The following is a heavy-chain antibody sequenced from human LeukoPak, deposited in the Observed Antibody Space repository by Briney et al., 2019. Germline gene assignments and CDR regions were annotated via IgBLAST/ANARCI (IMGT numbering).Heavy chain of an antibody. J-gene: IGHJ4*02. V-gene: IGHV3-30*03. CDR3: ATELRFLEDFDY. CDR1: GFTFSSYG. D-gene: IGHD3-3*01. Sequence: PGGSLRLSCAASGFTFSSYGMPWVRQAPGKGLEWVAVISYDGSNKYYADSVKGRFTISRDNSKNTLYLQMNSLRAEDTAVYYCATELRFLEDFDYWGQGTLVTVSS. CDR2: ISYDGSNK.